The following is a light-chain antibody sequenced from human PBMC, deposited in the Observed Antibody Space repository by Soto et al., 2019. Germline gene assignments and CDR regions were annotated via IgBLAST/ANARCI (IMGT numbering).Light chain of an antibody. J-gene: IGKJ4*01. Sequence: IVVSLSPGTVSFSTGERATLSCRASQSVSSSYLAWYQQKPGQAPRLLIYGASSRATGIPARFRGSGSRTDFTLTISSLEPEDFAVYYCHQRSNCPPLTFGRGTKLGIK. CDR2: GAS. CDR1: QSVSSSY. V-gene: IGKV3D-20*02. CDR3: HQRSNCPPLT.